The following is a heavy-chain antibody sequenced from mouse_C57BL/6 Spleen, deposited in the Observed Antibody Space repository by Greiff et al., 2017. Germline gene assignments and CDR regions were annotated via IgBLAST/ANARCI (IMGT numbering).Heavy chain of an antibody. J-gene: IGHJ2*01. CDR1: GFTFTDYY. V-gene: IGHV7-3*01. CDR2: IRNKANGYTT. CDR3: ARSHYYGSSVDY. Sequence: EVQLVESGGGLVQPGGSLSLSCAASGFTFTDYYMSWVRQPPGKALEWLGFIRNKANGYTTEYSASVKGRFTTSRDNFQSILYLQMNALRAEDSATYYCARSHYYGSSVDYGGQGTTLTVSS. D-gene: IGHD1-1*01.